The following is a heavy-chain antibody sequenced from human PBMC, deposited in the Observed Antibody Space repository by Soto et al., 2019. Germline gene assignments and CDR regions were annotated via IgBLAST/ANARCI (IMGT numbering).Heavy chain of an antibody. J-gene: IGHJ3*02. CDR2: VLGGGGTT. CDR1: GFTFSSYG. V-gene: IGHV3-NL1*01. Sequence: GGSLRLSCAASGFTFSSYGMHWVRQAPGKGLEWVSGVLGGGGTTFYADSVKGRFTISRDNSKNTLYVQMNNLRAEDTAIYYCARKRPPRDAFDIWGQGTMVTVSS. CDR3: ARKRPPRDAFDI.